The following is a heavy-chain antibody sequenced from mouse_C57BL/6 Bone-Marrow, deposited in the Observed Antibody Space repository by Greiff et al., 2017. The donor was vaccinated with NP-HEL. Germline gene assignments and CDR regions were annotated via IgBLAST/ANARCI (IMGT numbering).Heavy chain of an antibody. V-gene: IGHV1-76*01. CDR2: IYPGSGNT. J-gene: IGHJ1*03. D-gene: IGHD1-1*01. CDR3: ARFYYYGSRGDWYFDV. Sequence: QVQLQQSGAELVRPGASVKLSCKASGYTFTDYYINWVKQRPGQGLEWIARIYPGSGNTYYNEKFKGKATLTAEKSSSTAYMQLSSLTSEDSAVYFCARFYYYGSRGDWYFDVWGTGTTVTVSS. CDR1: GYTFTDYY.